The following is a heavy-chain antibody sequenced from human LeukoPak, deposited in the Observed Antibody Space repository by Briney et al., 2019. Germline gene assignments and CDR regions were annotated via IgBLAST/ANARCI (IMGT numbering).Heavy chain of an antibody. CDR2: IIPIFGTA. J-gene: IGHJ4*02. Sequence: SVKVSCKASGGTFSSYTISWVRQAPGQGLEWMGGIIPIFGTANYAQKFQGRVTITTDESTSTAYMELSSLRSEDTAVYYCASTPFSRYCSGGSCYSGGFDYWGQGTLVTVSS. D-gene: IGHD2-15*01. CDR1: GGTFSSYT. V-gene: IGHV1-69*05. CDR3: ASTPFSRYCSGGSCYSGGFDY.